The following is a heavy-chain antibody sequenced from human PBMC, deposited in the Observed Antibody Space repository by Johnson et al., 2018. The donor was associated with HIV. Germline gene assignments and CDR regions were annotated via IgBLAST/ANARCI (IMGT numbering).Heavy chain of an antibody. CDR1: GFTFSTYG. J-gene: IGHJ3*02. Sequence: QVQLVESGGGVVQPGGSLRLSCAASGFTFSTYGMHWVRQAPGKGLEWVAFTQYDGSNKYYADSVKGRFTISRDNSKNTLYLQMNSLRPEDTAVYYCAKERRAPRAFDIWGQGTMVTVSS. CDR2: TQYDGSNK. CDR3: AKERRAPRAFDI. V-gene: IGHV3-30*02.